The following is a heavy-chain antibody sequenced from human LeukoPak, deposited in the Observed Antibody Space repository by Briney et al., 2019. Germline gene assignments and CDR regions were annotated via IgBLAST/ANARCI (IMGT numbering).Heavy chain of an antibody. D-gene: IGHD2-21*02. CDR1: GYSLRNHG. CDR2: IGADNGYT. CDR3: ARASSDCYWYRDL. J-gene: IGHJ2*01. V-gene: IGHV1-18*01. Sequence: ASVKVSCKASGYSLRNHGISWVRQAPGQGVVWMVWIGADNGYTHYAQTLQGRVTMTTDTSTNTAYMDLRSLSADDTAVYYWARASSDCYWYRDLWGRGTLVTVSS.